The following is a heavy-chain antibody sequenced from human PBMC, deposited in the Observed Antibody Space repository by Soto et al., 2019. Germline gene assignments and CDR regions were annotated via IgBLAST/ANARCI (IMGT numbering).Heavy chain of an antibody. Sequence: PGKGLEWIGIIYYSGSTYYNPSLKSRVTISVETSNNQFYLKLSSVTDADTAVYYCGNFFFPSRDGLRGFRPGFAIPANRSSDL. J-gene: IGHJ2*01. D-gene: IGHD5-12*01. CDR2: IYYSGST. V-gene: IGHV4-39*01. CDR3: GNFFFPSRDGLRGFRPGFAIPANRSSDL.